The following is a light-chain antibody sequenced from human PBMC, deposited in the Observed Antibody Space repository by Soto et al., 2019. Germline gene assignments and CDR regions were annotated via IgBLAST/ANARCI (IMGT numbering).Light chain of an antibody. V-gene: IGLV1-40*01. CDR1: SSNIGAGYD. J-gene: IGLJ3*02. CDR3: QSYDSSLSAL. CDR2: GNS. Sequence: CTGSSSNIGAGYDVHWYQQLPGTAPKLLIYGNSNRPSGVPDRFSGSKSGTSASLTITGLQAEDEADYYCQSYDSSLSALFGGGTKLTVL.